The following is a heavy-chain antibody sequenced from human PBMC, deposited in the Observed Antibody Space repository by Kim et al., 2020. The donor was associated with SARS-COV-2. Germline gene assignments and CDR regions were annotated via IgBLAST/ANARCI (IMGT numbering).Heavy chain of an antibody. Sequence: GGSLRLSCAASGFTFSSYAMHWVRQAPGKGLEWVAVISYDGSNKYYADSVKGRFTISRDNSKNTLYLQMNSLRAEDTAVYYCARGGDYDILTGYPIDYWGQGTLVTVSS. CDR3: ARGGDYDILTGYPIDY. D-gene: IGHD3-9*01. V-gene: IGHV3-30-3*01. J-gene: IGHJ4*02. CDR1: GFTFSSYA. CDR2: ISYDGSNK.